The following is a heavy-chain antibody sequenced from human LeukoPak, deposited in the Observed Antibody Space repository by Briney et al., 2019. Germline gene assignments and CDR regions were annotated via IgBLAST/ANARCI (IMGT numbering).Heavy chain of an antibody. J-gene: IGHJ4*02. V-gene: IGHV3-7*01. D-gene: IGHD3-22*01. CDR3: ARDESYYYDSSGYYNFDY. CDR2: IKQDGSEK. CDR1: GFTFSSYW. Sequence: GGSLRLSCAASGFTFSSYWMSWVRQAPGKGLEWVANIKQDGSEKYYVDSVKGRFTISRDNAKNSLYLQMNSLRAEDTAVYYCARDESYYYDSSGYYNFDYWGQGTLVTVSS.